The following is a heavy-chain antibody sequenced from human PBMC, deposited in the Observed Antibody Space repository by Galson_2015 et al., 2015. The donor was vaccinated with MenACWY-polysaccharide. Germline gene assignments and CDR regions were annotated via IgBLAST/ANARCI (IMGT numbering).Heavy chain of an antibody. J-gene: IGHJ3*01. V-gene: IGHV3-73*01. CDR2: IRSKANSYAT. Sequence: SLRLSCAASGFTFSGYAMHWVRQASGKGLEWVCRIRSKANSYATAYTASVTGSIAISRNDSKNTANLQMNSVKTVDTGVYYCTGRFAHTALFTVWGQGTMVTVSS. D-gene: IGHD5-18*01. CDR1: GFTFSGYA. CDR3: TGRFAHTALFTV.